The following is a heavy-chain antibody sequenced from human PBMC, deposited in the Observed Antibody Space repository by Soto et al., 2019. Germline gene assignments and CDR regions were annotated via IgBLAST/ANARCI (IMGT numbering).Heavy chain of an antibody. CDR2: INHSGST. CDR1: GGSFSGYY. D-gene: IGHD6-19*01. V-gene: IGHV4-34*01. Sequence: LSLTCGVYGGSFSGYYWSWIRQPPGKGLEWIGEINHSGSTNYNPSLKSRVTISVDTSKNQFSLKLSSVTAADTAVYYCARGPLGAGSGWRRDFDYWGQGTLVTVSS. J-gene: IGHJ4*02. CDR3: ARGPLGAGSGWRRDFDY.